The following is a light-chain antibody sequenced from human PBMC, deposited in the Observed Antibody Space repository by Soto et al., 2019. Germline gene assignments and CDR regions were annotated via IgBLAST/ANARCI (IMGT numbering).Light chain of an antibody. V-gene: IGKV3-15*01. CDR2: RAS. CDR3: QQYNNWQYT. Sequence: EIVMTQSPATLSVSPGERATLSCRASQPVSSNFAWYRQKPGQAPTLVIYRASTRATGIPARFSGSGSGTEFTISISSLQSKDFAVYYCQQYNNWQYTFGQGTKLEIK. CDR1: QPVSSN. J-gene: IGKJ2*01.